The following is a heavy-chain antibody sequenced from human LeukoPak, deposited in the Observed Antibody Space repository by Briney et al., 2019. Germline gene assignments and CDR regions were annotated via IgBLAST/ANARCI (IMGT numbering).Heavy chain of an antibody. D-gene: IGHD4-17*01. V-gene: IGHV4-59*01. J-gene: IGHJ6*02. CDR3: AKDYGDYGMDV. CDR2: IYNSGNT. CDR1: GGSISSYY. Sequence: SETLSLTCTVSGGSISSYYWTWIRQPPGKGLEWIGYIYNSGNTNYNPSLKSRVTLSVDTSKNHFSLKLSSVTAADTAVYYCAKDYGDYGMDVWGQGTTVTVSS.